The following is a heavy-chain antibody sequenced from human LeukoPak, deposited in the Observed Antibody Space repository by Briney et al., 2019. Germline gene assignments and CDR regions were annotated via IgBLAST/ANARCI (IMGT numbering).Heavy chain of an antibody. V-gene: IGHV1-8*01. J-gene: IGHJ3*02. D-gene: IGHD3-10*01. CDR3: ASRRGAGFVVFDI. CDR1: GYTFTSYD. CDR2: MNPNSGNT. Sequence: ASVKVSCKASGYTFTSYDINWVRQATGQGLEWKGWMNPNSGNTGYAQKFQGRVTMTRNTSISTAYMELSSLRSEDTAVYYCASRRGAGFVVFDIWGQGTMVTVSP.